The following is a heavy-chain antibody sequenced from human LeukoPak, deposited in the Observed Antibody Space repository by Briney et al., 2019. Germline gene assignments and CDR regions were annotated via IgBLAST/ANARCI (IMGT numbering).Heavy chain of an antibody. V-gene: IGHV3-53*01. CDR3: ASRIFAVHY. CDR1: GFTFSNYA. D-gene: IGHD3-3*01. Sequence: PGGSLRLSCAASGFTFSNYAMHWVRQAPGKGLEWVSVVYSGGNTYYADSVKGRFTISRDNSKNTLYLQMNSLRAEDTAVYYCASRIFAVHYWGQGTLVTVSS. J-gene: IGHJ4*02. CDR2: VYSGGNT.